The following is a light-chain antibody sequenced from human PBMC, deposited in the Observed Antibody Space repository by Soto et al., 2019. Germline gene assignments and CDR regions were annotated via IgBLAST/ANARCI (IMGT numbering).Light chain of an antibody. Sequence: QSVLTQPPSVSGAPGQRVTISCSNIGAGYDVHWYQHLPGTAPRLLIYGNTYRPSGVPGRFSGSKSGTSASLAITGLQAEDEADYYCQSYDNNREVIFGGGTKVTVL. J-gene: IGLJ2*01. V-gene: IGLV1-40*01. CDR1: NIGAGYD. CDR3: QSYDNNREVI. CDR2: GNT.